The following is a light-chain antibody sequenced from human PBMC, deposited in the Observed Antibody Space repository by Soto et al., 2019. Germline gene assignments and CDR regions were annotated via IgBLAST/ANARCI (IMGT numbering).Light chain of an antibody. J-gene: IGLJ7*01. CDR1: SSNIGSNT. V-gene: IGLV1-44*01. CDR3: AAWDDSLNGPV. CDR2: SNN. Sequence: VVTQPPSASGTPGQRVTISCSGSSSNIGSNTVNWYQQLPGTAPKLLIYSNNQRPSGVPDRFSGSKSGTSASLAISGLQSEDEADYYCAAWDDSLNGPVFGGGTQLTVL.